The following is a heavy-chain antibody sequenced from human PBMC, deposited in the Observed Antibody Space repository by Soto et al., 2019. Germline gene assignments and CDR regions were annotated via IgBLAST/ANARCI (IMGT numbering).Heavy chain of an antibody. CDR2: IYNNGNT. Sequence: SETLSLTCNVSCGSVSSVKYFWSWIRQPPGKGLEWIAYIYNNGNTNYNPSLKSRATISVDTSKNQCSLKLTSVTAADSAVYFCARTVMPVGNLAAFDHWGQGVLVTVS. CDR1: CGSVSSVKYF. CDR3: ARTVMPVGNLAAFDH. D-gene: IGHD7-27*01. J-gene: IGHJ4*02. V-gene: IGHV4-61*01.